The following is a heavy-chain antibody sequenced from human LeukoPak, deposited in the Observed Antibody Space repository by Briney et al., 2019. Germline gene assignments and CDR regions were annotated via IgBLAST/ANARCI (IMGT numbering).Heavy chain of an antibody. CDR3: ARHEGDYVWGSYRYDFDY. CDR1: GGSMNSYY. J-gene: IGHJ4*02. V-gene: IGHV4-59*08. CDR2: IYYSGST. Sequence: PSETLSLTCSVSGGSMNSYYWSWIRQPPGKGLEWIGYIYYSGSTNYNPSLKSRVTISVDTSKNQFSLKLSSVTAADTAVYYCARHEGDYVWGSYRYDFDYWGQGTLVTVSS. D-gene: IGHD3-16*02.